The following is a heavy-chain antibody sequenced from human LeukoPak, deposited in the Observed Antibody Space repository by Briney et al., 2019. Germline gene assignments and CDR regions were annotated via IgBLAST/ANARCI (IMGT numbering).Heavy chain of an antibody. V-gene: IGHV1-69*05. CDR1: GGTFSSYG. CDR2: IIPIFATA. J-gene: IGHJ4*02. CDR3: ASSTRGVHEYSYGGYFDY. Sequence: SVKVSCKASGGTFSSYGISWVRQAPGQGLEWMGGIIPIFATANYAQKFQGRVTITTDESTSTASMELSSLRSEDTAVYYCASSTRGVHEYSYGGYFDYWGQGTLVTVSS. D-gene: IGHD5-18*01.